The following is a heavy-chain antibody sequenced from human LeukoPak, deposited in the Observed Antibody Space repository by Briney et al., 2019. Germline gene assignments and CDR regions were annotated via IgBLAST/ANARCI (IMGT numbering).Heavy chain of an antibody. J-gene: IGHJ4*02. CDR3: ARDLGTVTTLGFDY. D-gene: IGHD4-17*01. Sequence: PGGSLRLSCAASGFTFSSYGMHWVRQAPGKGLEWVAVIWYDGSSKYYADSVKGRFTISRDNSKNTLYLQMNSLRAEDTAVYYCARDLGTVTTLGFDYWGQGTLVTVSS. CDR2: IWYDGSSK. V-gene: IGHV3-33*01. CDR1: GFTFSSYG.